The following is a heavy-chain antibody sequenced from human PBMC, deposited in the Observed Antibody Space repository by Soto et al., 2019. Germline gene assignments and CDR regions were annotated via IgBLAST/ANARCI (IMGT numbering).Heavy chain of an antibody. J-gene: IGHJ5*02. CDR2: IYYTGST. D-gene: IGHD5-18*01. CDR3: ARGAGFSYASTWFDI. Sequence: SETLSLTCTVFGASVSSGTYYWSWIQQAPGKGLEWVGHIYYTGSTNYNPSLNNRVTISVDTSKNHFSLQLTSVTAADTAVYYCARGAGFSYASTWFDIWGQGTLVTVSS. V-gene: IGHV4-61*03. CDR1: GASVSSGTYY.